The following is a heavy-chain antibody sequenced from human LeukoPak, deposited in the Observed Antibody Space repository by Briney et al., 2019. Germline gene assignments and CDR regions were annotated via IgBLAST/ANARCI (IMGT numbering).Heavy chain of an antibody. J-gene: IGHJ4*02. Sequence: PGGSLRLSCAASGFTFSNYWMHWVRQAPGKGLVWVSRISFDGSSTNYAESVKGRFTISRDNAKNTLYLQMNSLRVEDTAVYYCARDRGPRTGLMVLEAYDYWGQGTLVTVSS. CDR1: GFTFSNYW. V-gene: IGHV3-74*01. CDR2: ISFDGSST. D-gene: IGHD2-8*01. CDR3: ARDRGPRTGLMVLEAYDY.